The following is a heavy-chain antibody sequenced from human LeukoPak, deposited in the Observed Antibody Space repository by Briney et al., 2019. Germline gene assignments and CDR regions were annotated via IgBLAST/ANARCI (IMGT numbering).Heavy chain of an antibody. Sequence: QTGGSLRLSRAASGFTFSSYAMSWVRQAPGKGLEWVSAISGSGGSTYYADSVKGRFTISRDNSKNTLYLQMNSLRAEDTAVYYCAKDLLRGGSYYGYFDYWGQGTLVTVSS. CDR3: AKDLLRGGSYYGYFDY. D-gene: IGHD1-26*01. CDR1: GFTFSSYA. CDR2: ISGSGGST. V-gene: IGHV3-23*01. J-gene: IGHJ4*02.